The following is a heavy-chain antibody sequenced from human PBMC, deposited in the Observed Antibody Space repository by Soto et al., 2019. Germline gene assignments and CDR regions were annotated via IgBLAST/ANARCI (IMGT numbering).Heavy chain of an antibody. CDR2: IFYNGTA. Sequence: PSETPSLTCIVPGGSVISGSFHWIWIRQPPGKGLQFIGSIFYNGTANYSPSLKNRVSISIDTSQSQFFLQLISVAAADTAVYYCARIGGWYDIDFWGQGSLVTVSS. CDR1: GGSVISGSFH. V-gene: IGHV4-61*01. J-gene: IGHJ4*02. CDR3: ARIGGWYDIDF. D-gene: IGHD6-19*01.